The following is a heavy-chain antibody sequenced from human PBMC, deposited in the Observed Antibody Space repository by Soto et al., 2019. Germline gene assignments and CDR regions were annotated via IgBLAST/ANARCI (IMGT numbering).Heavy chain of an antibody. CDR1: GYTFTSYG. D-gene: IGHD3-3*01. CDR2: ISAYNGNT. V-gene: IGHV1-18*01. Sequence: ASVKVSCKASGYTFTSYGISWVRQAPGQGLEWVGWISAYNGNTNYAQKLQGRVTMTTDTSTSTDYMELRSLRSDDTAVYYCARDRFLEWLLCRYAYYYGMDVWGQGTTVTVSS. J-gene: IGHJ6*02. CDR3: ARDRFLEWLLCRYAYYYGMDV.